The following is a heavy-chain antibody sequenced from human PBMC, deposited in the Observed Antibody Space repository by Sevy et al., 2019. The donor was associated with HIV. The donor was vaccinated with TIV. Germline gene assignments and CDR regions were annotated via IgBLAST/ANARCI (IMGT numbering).Heavy chain of an antibody. V-gene: IGHV3-21*01. J-gene: IGHJ4*02. CDR3: ARDGGCTSTSCLLYFDY. D-gene: IGHD2-2*01. Sequence: GGSLRLSCAASGFTFSSYTMNWIRQAPGKGLEWVSSISSSSTYIYYADSLKGRFTISRDNAKNSVYLQMNSLRAEDTAVYYCARDGGCTSTSCLLYFDYWGPGTLVTVSS. CDR1: GFTFSSYT. CDR2: ISSSSTYI.